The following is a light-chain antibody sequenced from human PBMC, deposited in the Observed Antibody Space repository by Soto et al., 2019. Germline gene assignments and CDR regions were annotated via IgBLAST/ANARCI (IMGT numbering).Light chain of an antibody. Sequence: AEVNQEPSLTVSPGGTVTFTCASRIGAVTSGYYPNWFQQKPGQAPRALIYSTINKHSWTPARFSGSLLGGKAALTLSGVLLFNEAAYYWMHTLCGADVFGT. CDR1: IGAVTSGYY. V-gene: IGLV7-43*01. CDR3: MHTLCGADV. J-gene: IGLJ1*01. CDR2: STI.